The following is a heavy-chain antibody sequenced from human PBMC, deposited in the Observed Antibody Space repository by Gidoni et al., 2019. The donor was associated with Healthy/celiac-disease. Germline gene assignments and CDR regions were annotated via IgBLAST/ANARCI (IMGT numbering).Heavy chain of an antibody. CDR3: AGGGSGSYYNVGWFDP. Sequence: EVQLVESGGGLVKPGGSLRLYCAASGFTFSSYSMNWVRQAPGKGLEWVSSISSSSSYIYYADSVKCRFTISRDNAKNSLYLQMNSLRAEDTAVYYCAGGGSGSYYNVGWFDPWGQGTLVTVSS. V-gene: IGHV3-21*01. J-gene: IGHJ5*02. CDR1: GFTFSSYS. CDR2: ISSSSSYI. D-gene: IGHD3-10*01.